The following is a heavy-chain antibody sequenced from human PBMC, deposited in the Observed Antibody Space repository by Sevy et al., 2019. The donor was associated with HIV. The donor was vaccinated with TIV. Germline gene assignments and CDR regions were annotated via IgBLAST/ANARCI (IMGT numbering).Heavy chain of an antibody. Sequence: GGSLRLSCTASGFTFGDYAVSWFRQAPGKGLEWVGFIRSKAYGGTTEYAAPVKGRFTITRDDSKSIASLQMNSLKTEDAAVYFCARDAGGNGGSYFYYFDYWGQGSLVTVSS. V-gene: IGHV3-49*03. CDR2: IRSKAYGGTT. D-gene: IGHD1-26*01. CDR1: GFTFGDYA. J-gene: IGHJ4*02. CDR3: ARDAGGNGGSYFYYFDY.